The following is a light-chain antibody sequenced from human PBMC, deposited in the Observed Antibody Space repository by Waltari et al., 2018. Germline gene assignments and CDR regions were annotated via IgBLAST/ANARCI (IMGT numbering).Light chain of an antibody. V-gene: IGLV1-40*01. J-gene: IGLJ1*01. CDR3: QSYDSSLSEV. CDR1: TSNIGAGYD. CDR2: GNS. Sequence: QSVLTPPPSVSGAPGQRVTISCTGSTSNIGAGYDVHWYQQLPGTAPKLPLYGNSNRPSGVPDLFSGSKPGTSASLAITGIQAEDEADYYCQSYDSSLSEVFGTGTKVTVL.